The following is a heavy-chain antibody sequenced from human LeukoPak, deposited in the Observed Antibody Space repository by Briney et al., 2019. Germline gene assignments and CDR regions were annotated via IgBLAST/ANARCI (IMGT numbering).Heavy chain of an antibody. CDR3: ARGSTRAHDY. V-gene: IGHV4-59*11. J-gene: IGHJ4*02. D-gene: IGHD2/OR15-2a*01. CDR2: VYHDGTT. Sequence: SETLSLTCTVSGASISRHYWSWIRQPPGKGLEWIGYVYHDGTTNYNPSLKSRVAISIDTSRNQLSLKLSSMTAADTAAYYCARGSTRAHDYWGQGILVTVSS. CDR1: GASISRHY.